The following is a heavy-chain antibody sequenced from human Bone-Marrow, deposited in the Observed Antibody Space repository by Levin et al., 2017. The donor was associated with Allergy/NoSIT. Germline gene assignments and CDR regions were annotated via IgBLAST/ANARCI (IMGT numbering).Heavy chain of an antibody. CDR3: ARVGAPPVYGDHVLAY. V-gene: IGHV4-4*02. J-gene: IGHJ4*02. D-gene: IGHD4-17*01. Sequence: PSETLSLTCSVSGDSMTTSNWWSWVRQPPGKGLEWIAEIDPSGGANYNPSLQSRVTISVDKSKNQFYLKLTSVSAADTAVYYCARVGAPPVYGDHVLAYWGRGTLVTVSS. CDR1: GDSMTTSNW. CDR2: IDPSGGA.